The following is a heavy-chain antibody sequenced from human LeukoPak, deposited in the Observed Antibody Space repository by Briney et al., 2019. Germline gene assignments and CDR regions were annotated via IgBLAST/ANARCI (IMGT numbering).Heavy chain of an antibody. D-gene: IGHD3-22*01. CDR3: ASKLPTYYYDSSGYYGPVGYYYYMDV. V-gene: IGHV1-69*13. J-gene: IGHJ6*03. Sequence: SVKVSCKASGGTFSSYAISWVRQAPGQGLEWMGGIIPIFGTANYAQKFQGRVTITADESTSTAYMELSSLRSEDTAVYYCASKLPTYYYDSSGYYGPVGYYYYMDVWGKGTTVTVSS. CDR1: GGTFSSYA. CDR2: IIPIFGTA.